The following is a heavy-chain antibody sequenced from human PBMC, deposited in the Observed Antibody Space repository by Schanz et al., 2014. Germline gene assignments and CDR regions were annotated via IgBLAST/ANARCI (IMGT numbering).Heavy chain of an antibody. CDR3: ASPPISVAGRLADY. CDR1: GFTFSDHF. CDR2: IDYAGST. V-gene: IGHV3-66*01. Sequence: EVQLVESGGGVVRPGGSLRLSCAASGFTFSDHFMDWVRQPPGKGLEWVSLIDYAGSTNYADSVKGRMTVSRDTSKNALFLQMNNLRAEDTAVYYCASPPISVAGRLADYWGQGILVAVSS. D-gene: IGHD6-19*01. J-gene: IGHJ4*02.